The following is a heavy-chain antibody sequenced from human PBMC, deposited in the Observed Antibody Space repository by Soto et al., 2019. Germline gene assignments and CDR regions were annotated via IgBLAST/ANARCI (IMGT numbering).Heavy chain of an antibody. Sequence: ASVKVSCKASGYTFTSYYMHWVRQAPGQGLEWMGIINPSGGSTSYAQKFQGRVTMTRDTSTSTVYMELSSLRSEDTAVYYCARVHYDFWSGYSFHYWGLGTLVTVSS. D-gene: IGHD3-3*01. V-gene: IGHV1-46*03. CDR1: GYTFTSYY. CDR3: ARVHYDFWSGYSFHY. CDR2: INPSGGST. J-gene: IGHJ4*02.